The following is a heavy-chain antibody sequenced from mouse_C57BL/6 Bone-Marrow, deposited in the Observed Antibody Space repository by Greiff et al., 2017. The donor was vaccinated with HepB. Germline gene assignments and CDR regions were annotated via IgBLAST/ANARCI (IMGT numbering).Heavy chain of an antibody. D-gene: IGHD1-1*01. CDR1: GYTFTDYY. CDR2: IYPGGGNT. V-gene: IGHV1-76*01. Sequence: QVQLQQSGAELVRPGASVKLSCKASGYTFTDYYINWVKQRPGQGLEWIARIYPGGGNTYYNEKFKGKATLTAEKSSSTAYMQLSSLTSEDSAVYFCARGHYYGSSYWFAYWGQGTLVTVSA. J-gene: IGHJ3*01. CDR3: ARGHYYGSSYWFAY.